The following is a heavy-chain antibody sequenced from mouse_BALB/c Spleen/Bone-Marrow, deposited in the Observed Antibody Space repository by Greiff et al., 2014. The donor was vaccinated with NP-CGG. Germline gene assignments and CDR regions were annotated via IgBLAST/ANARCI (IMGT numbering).Heavy chain of an antibody. V-gene: IGHV1S81*02. CDR1: GYTFTTYY. CDR2: INPNNGGT. D-gene: IGHD4-1*01. Sequence: QVQLQQSGAELVKPGTSVKLSYKASGYTFTTYYMYWVKQRPGQGLEWIGEINPNNGGTNFKEKFKSKATLTVDKSSSTAYMQLSSLTSEDSAVYYCTRGRTWDFDYWGQGTTLTVSS. CDR3: TRGRTWDFDY. J-gene: IGHJ2*01.